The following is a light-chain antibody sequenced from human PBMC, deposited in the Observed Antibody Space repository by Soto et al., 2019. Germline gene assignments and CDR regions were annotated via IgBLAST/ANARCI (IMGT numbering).Light chain of an antibody. CDR1: SSNIGSNT. J-gene: IGLJ2*01. Sequence: QSVLTQPPSASGTPGQRVTISCSGSSSNIGSNTVSWYQQLLGTAPKLLVYSNNQRPSGVPDRFSGSKSGTSASLAISGLQSEDEADYYCAAWDDSLMGVFGGGTKLTVL. V-gene: IGLV1-44*01. CDR3: AAWDDSLMGV. CDR2: SNN.